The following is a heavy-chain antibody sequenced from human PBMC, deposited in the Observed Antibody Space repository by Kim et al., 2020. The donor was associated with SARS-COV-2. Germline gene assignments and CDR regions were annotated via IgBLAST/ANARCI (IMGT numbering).Heavy chain of an antibody. D-gene: IGHD6-13*01. CDR2: ISYDGSNK. Sequence: GGSLRLSCAASGFTFSSYAMHWVRQAPGKGLEWVAVISYDGSNKYYADSVKGRFTISRDNSKNTLYLQMNSLRAEDTAVYYCARDRIEAAGTPYFDYWGQGTLVTVSS. V-gene: IGHV3-30*04. CDR1: GFTFSSYA. J-gene: IGHJ4*02. CDR3: ARDRIEAAGTPYFDY.